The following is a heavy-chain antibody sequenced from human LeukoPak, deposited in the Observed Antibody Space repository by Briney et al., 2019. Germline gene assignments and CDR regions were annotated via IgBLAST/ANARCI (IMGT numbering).Heavy chain of an antibody. CDR3: ANQEGPLDAFDI. CDR2: ISGSGGST. D-gene: IGHD3-16*02. CDR1: GFTFTSSA. J-gene: IGHJ3*02. V-gene: IGHV3-23*01. Sequence: PPGGSLRLPCVASGFTFTSSAMSWVRQAPGKGLEWVSAISGSGGSTYYADSVKGRFTISRDNSKNTLYLQMNSLRAEDTAVYYCANQEGPLDAFDIWGQGTMVTVSS.